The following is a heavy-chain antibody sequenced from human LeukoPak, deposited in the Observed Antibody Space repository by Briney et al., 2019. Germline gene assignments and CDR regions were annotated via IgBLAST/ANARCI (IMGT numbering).Heavy chain of an antibody. CDR3: ARFNYGSGRGTYYYYMDV. CDR2: IYYSGRT. Sequence: SETLSLTCTVSGGSISSYYWSWLRQPQGKGLEWIGYIYYSGRTNYNPSLKSRVTISVDTSKNQFSLKLSSVTAADTAVYYCARFNYGSGRGTYYYYMDVWGKGTTVTVSS. D-gene: IGHD3-10*01. V-gene: IGHV4-59*01. J-gene: IGHJ6*03. CDR1: GGSISSYY.